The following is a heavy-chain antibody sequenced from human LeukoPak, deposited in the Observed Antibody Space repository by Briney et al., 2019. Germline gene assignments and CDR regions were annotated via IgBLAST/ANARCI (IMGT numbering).Heavy chain of an antibody. CDR1: GFTFSSYA. V-gene: IGHV3-30*04. D-gene: IGHD1-26*01. J-gene: IGHJ5*02. Sequence: SGRTLRLSCAASGFTFSSYAMHWVRQAPGKGLEWVALISYDGGDKYYADSVKGRFTTSRDNSKNTLYLQMNSLRAEDTAVYYCANLWADPWGQGTLVTVSS. CDR3: ANLWADP. CDR2: ISYDGGDK.